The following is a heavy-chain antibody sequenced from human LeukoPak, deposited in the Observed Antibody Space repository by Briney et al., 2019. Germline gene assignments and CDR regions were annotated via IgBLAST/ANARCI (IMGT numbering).Heavy chain of an antibody. J-gene: IGHJ4*02. D-gene: IGHD5-24*01. Sequence: GSLRLSCEASGFTFNAYWMSWVRLAPGKGLQWVANIKLDGSETYYVDSVKGRFTISRDNAKNLLYLQMNSLRVEDTAVYYCARDESGYNYWGQGTLVTVSS. V-gene: IGHV3-7*01. CDR2: IKLDGSET. CDR1: GFTFNAYW. CDR3: ARDESGYNY.